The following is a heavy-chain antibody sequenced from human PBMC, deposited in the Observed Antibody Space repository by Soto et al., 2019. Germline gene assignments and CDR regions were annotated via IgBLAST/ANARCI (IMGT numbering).Heavy chain of an antibody. Sequence: SENLSLTCTVSGGSISSSSYYWGWRRHPPGKGLDWIGSIYYSGSTYYNPSLKSRVTMTRATETSTDDVDVSSLRSEDTDLYYCARVPYSYGLLFYLVYWGQGTPVTVSS. V-gene: IGHV4-39*06. D-gene: IGHD5-18*01. CDR1: GGSISSSSYY. CDR2: IYYSGST. CDR3: ARVPYSYGLLFYLVY. J-gene: IGHJ4*02.